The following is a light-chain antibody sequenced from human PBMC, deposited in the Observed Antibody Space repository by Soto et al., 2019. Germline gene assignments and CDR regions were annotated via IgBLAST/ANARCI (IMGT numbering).Light chain of an antibody. CDR3: QQYDNWLGT. J-gene: IGKJ1*01. Sequence: EIVMTQSPATLSVSPGERATLSCRASQSVRSNLAWYQQTPGQAPRLLIFDASTRATGIPARFSGSGSGTEFTLTISSLQSEDFAVYYCQQYDNWLGTFGQGTKVEVK. CDR2: DAS. CDR1: QSVRSN. V-gene: IGKV3D-15*01.